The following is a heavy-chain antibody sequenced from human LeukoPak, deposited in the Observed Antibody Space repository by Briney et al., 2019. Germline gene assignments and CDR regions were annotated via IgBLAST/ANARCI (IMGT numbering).Heavy chain of an antibody. CDR3: AKPPPIVVVNYYYYGMDV. J-gene: IGHJ6*02. CDR1: GFSVSSNY. CDR2: ISGSGGST. Sequence: GGSLRLSCAASGFSVSSNYMTWVRQAPGKGLEWVSAISGSGGSTYYADSVKGRFTISRDNSKNTLYLQMNSLRAEDTAVYYCAKPPPIVVVNYYYYGMDVWGQGTTVTVSS. D-gene: IGHD3-22*01. V-gene: IGHV3-23*01.